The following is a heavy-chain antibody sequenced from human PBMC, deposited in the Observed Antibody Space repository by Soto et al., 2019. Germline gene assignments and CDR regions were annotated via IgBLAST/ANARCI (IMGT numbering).Heavy chain of an antibody. D-gene: IGHD2-2*01. J-gene: IGHJ6*02. V-gene: IGHV1-69*01. CDR1: GDTFINYS. Sequence: QVQLVQSAAEVKKPGSSVKISCKASGDTFINYSFSWMRQAPGQGLEWMGGIVPMSGGPNSAEKFHDRLTLTADQSTGTGTMQLSRLTSDDTAVYYCARVGIRLIPADLGGGYHFEGLDVWGQGTNVIVS. CDR2: IVPMSGGP. CDR3: ARVGIRLIPADLGGGYHFEGLDV.